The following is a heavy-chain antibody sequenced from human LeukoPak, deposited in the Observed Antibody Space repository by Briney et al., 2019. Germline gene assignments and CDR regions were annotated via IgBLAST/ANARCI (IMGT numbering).Heavy chain of an antibody. D-gene: IGHD2-15*01. CDR3: AKVSQIVVVVAASDY. J-gene: IGHJ4*02. CDR2: IRYDGSNK. CDR1: GFTFSSYG. Sequence: HAGGSLRLSCAASGFTFSSYGIHWVRQAPGKGLEWVAFIRYDGSNKYYADSVKGRFTISRDNSKNTLYLQMNSLRAEDTAVYYCAKVSQIVVVVAASDYWGQGTLVTVSS. V-gene: IGHV3-30*02.